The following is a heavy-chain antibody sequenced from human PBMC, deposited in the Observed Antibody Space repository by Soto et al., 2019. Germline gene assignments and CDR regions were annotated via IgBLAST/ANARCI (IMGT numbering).Heavy chain of an antibody. CDR1: GYTFTGYG. D-gene: IGHD3-22*01. CDR3: AREGYYYDSSGVNDY. J-gene: IGHJ4*02. CDR2: ISAYNGNT. Sequence: GASVKVSCKASGYTFTGYGISWVRQAPGQGLEWMGWISAYNGNTNYAQKLQGRVTMTTDTSTSTAYMELRSLRSDDTAVYYCAREGYYYDSSGVNDYWGQGTLVTVSS. V-gene: IGHV1-18*01.